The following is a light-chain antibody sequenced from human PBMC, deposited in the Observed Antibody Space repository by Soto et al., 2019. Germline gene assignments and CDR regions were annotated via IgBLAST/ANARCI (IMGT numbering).Light chain of an antibody. CDR3: CSSAPESTYV. J-gene: IGLJ1*01. V-gene: IGLV2-23*02. CDR2: EVT. CDR1: NSDIGNYNI. Sequence: QSALTQPASVSGSPGQSITISCTGSNSDIGNYNIVSWYQQHPDKAPQLIIYEVTKRPSGVSNRFSGSKSGNTASLTISGLQAEDEGDYFCCSSAPESTYVCGTGTKVTVL.